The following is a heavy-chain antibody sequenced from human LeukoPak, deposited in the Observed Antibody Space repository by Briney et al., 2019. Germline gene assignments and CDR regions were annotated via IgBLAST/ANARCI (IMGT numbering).Heavy chain of an antibody. J-gene: IGHJ3*02. CDR2: ISGSGGST. V-gene: IGHV3-23*01. CDR1: GFTFSSYA. D-gene: IGHD3-10*01. Sequence: GGSLRLSCAASGFTFSSYAMSWVRQAPGKGLESVSAISGSGGSTYYADSVKGRFTISRDNSKNTLYLQMNSLRAEDTAVYYCAKALYGSGGRGAFDIWGQGTMVTVSS. CDR3: AKALYGSGGRGAFDI.